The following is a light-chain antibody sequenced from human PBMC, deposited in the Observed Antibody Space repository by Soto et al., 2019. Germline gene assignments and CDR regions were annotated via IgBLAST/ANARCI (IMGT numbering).Light chain of an antibody. CDR1: SSDVGGYNY. CDR2: DVS. V-gene: IGLV2-14*01. J-gene: IGLJ2*01. Sequence: QSALTQPASVSGSPGQSITISCTGTSSDVGGYNYVSWYQQHPGKAPKLMIYDVSNRPSGVSNRFSGSKSGNTASLTISGLQAEDEADYYCSSYTSSSPRVFCGGTKLTVL. CDR3: SSYTSSSPRV.